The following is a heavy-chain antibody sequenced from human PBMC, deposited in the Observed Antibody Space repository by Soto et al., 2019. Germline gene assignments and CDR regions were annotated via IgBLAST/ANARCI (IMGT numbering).Heavy chain of an antibody. CDR3: ARDPSIRSPPDY. D-gene: IGHD3-3*02. J-gene: IGHJ4*02. V-gene: IGHV3-11*05. Sequence: GSLRLSCTASGFTFNDYYMTWFRRAPGTGLEWISYISSTGSYTNYADSVKGRFTISRDNAKNSLYLQMDNLRDEDTAVYYCARDPSIRSPPDYWGRGTLVT. CDR1: GFTFNDYY. CDR2: ISSTGSYT.